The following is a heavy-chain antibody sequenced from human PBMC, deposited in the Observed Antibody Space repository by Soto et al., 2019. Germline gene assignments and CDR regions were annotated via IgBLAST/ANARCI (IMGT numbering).Heavy chain of an antibody. Sequence: QLQLQESGPGLVKPSETLSLTCTVSGGSISTSSYYWGWIRQPPGKGLEWIGCISYSGSTYYNPSLKSRVTISVDTSKNQFSLKLSSVTAADTAVYYCARDYDRSGDYWGQGTLVTVSS. CDR2: ISYSGST. CDR1: GGSISTSSYY. J-gene: IGHJ4*02. D-gene: IGHD3-22*01. V-gene: IGHV4-39*01. CDR3: ARDYDRSGDY.